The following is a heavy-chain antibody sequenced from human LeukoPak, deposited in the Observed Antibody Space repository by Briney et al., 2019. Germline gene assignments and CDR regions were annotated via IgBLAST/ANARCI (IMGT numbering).Heavy chain of an antibody. V-gene: IGHV3-23*01. Sequence: PGGSLRLSCATSGFTFSSYAMNWVRQAPGKGLEWVSAISGSGGSTYYADSVKGRFTISRDNSKNTLFLQMNSLRAEDTAVYYCASVSSTSDYWGQGTRVTVSS. D-gene: IGHD2-2*01. J-gene: IGHJ4*02. CDR1: GFTFSSYA. CDR2: ISGSGGST. CDR3: ASVSSTSDY.